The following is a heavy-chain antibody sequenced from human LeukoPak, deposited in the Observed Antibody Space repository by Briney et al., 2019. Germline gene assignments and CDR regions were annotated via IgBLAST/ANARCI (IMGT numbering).Heavy chain of an antibody. Sequence: SETLSLTCTVSGGSIDTHFRSWIRQPPGKGLEWIGYISYRGSTNFNPSLKSRVTISIDTSKNQFSLKLTSVTAADTAVYYCAGDSSGWLYVDYWGQGTLVTVSS. CDR2: ISYRGST. CDR1: GGSIDTHF. D-gene: IGHD6-19*01. CDR3: AGDSSGWLYVDY. V-gene: IGHV4-59*11. J-gene: IGHJ4*02.